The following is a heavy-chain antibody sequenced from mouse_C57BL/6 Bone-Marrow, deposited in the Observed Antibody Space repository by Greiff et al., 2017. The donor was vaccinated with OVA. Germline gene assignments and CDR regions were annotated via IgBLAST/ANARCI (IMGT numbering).Heavy chain of an antibody. V-gene: IGHV14-1*01. J-gene: IGHJ2*01. CDR2: IDPEDGDT. Sequence: VQLKQSGAELVRPGASVKLSCTASGFNFNDYYMHWVKQRPEQGLEWIGRIDPEDGDTEYAPKFQGKATMTADTSSNTAYLQLSSLTSEDTAVYYCTARARRDYWGQGTTVTVSS. D-gene: IGHD3-1*01. CDR1: GFNFNDYY. CDR3: TARARRDY.